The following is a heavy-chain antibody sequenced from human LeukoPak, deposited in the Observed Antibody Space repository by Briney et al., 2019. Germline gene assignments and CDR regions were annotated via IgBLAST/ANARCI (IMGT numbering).Heavy chain of an antibody. CDR1: GFIFKTYT. Sequence: PGGSLRLSCAASGFIFKTYTMTWVRQAPGKGLEWVSSITGDCKYIAYADSVKGRFTISRDNAKNSLYLQGASLRGDDTATYYCAREGNDYYYDQWGQGTLVTVSP. CDR2: ITGDCKYI. D-gene: IGHD3-16*01. J-gene: IGHJ4*02. V-gene: IGHV3-21*01. CDR3: AREGNDYYYDQ.